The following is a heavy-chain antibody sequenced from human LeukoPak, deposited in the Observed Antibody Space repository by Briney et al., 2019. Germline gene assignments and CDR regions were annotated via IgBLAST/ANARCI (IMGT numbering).Heavy chain of an antibody. V-gene: IGHV1-2*02. CDR1: GYTFTGYY. Sequence: ASVKVSCKASGYTFTGYYMHWVRQAPGQGLEWMGWINPNGGGTSFAQKFQARVTMTRDTSISTAYMELSRLRSDDTAVYYCSRDKLGGFDSWGQGTLVTVSS. J-gene: IGHJ4*02. CDR2: INPNGGGT. D-gene: IGHD3-16*01. CDR3: SRDKLGGFDS.